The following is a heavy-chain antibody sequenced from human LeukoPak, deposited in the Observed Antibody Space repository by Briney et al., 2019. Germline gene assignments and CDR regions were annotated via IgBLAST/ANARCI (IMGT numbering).Heavy chain of an antibody. Sequence: GESLKISCKGSGYSFSSYWIGWVRQMPGKGLEWMGIIYPSDSDTKYSPSFEGQVTISVDTSISVAYLQWRSLKASDSAVFYCVRLGSGDLGYCYSYMDVWGRGTTVTVSS. CDR2: IYPSDSDT. V-gene: IGHV5-51*01. D-gene: IGHD2-21*02. CDR3: VRLGSGDLGYCYSYMDV. CDR1: GYSFSSYW. J-gene: IGHJ6*03.